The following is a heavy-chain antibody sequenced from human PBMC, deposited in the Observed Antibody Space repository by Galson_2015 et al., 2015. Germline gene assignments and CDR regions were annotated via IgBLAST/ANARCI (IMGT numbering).Heavy chain of an antibody. CDR2: IYSGGST. CDR1: GFTVSGNY. V-gene: IGHV3-66*02. CDR3: ARERGYCSSTSCSRDYFDY. Sequence: SLRLSCAASGFTVSGNYMSWVRQAPGKGLEWVSVIYSGGSTYYADSVKGRFTISRDNSKNTLYLQMNSLRAEDTAVYYCARERGYCSSTSCSRDYFDYWGQGTLVTVSS. J-gene: IGHJ4*02. D-gene: IGHD2-2*01.